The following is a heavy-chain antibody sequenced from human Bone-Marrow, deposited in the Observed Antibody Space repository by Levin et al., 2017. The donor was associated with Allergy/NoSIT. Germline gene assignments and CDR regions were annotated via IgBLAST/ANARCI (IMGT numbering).Heavy chain of an antibody. Sequence: SCTVSGGSISSRSYYWGWFRQSPGKGLEWIGSIYYSGSTYYNPSLKSRLTISVDTFKDQFSLRLTSVTAADTAVYYCVSQRGGVAGYYYYGMDVWGQGATVTVSS. V-gene: IGHV4-39*01. CDR1: GGSISSRSYY. CDR3: VSQRGGVAGYYYYGMDV. J-gene: IGHJ6*02. CDR2: IYYSGST. D-gene: IGHD6-19*01.